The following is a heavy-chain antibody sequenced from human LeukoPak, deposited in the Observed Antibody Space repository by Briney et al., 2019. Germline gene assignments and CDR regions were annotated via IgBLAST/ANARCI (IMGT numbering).Heavy chain of an antibody. J-gene: IGHJ3*02. CDR2: IIPSGGST. Sequence: GASVKVSCKASGYTFTTYYMHWVRQAPGQGLQWMGIIIPSGGSTTYAQKFQGRVTMTRDMSTSTVYMELSSLRSEDTAVYYCAREGLTTARDAFDIWGQGTMVTVSS. CDR1: GYTFTTYY. D-gene: IGHD4-17*01. CDR3: AREGLTTARDAFDI. V-gene: IGHV1-46*01.